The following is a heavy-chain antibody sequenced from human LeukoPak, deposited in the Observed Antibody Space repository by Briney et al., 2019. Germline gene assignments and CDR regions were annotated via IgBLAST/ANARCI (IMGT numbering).Heavy chain of an antibody. Sequence: PGGSLRLSCAASGFTLSNYWMHWVRQAPGKGLAWVSRISSDGTTTAYADSVKGRFTISRDSAKNMLYLQMNSLRVEDTAMYYCASPGDNYAILGLDYWGQGTLVTVSS. J-gene: IGHJ4*02. V-gene: IGHV3-74*01. CDR3: ASPGDNYAILGLDY. CDR2: ISSDGTTT. D-gene: IGHD3-9*01. CDR1: GFTLSNYW.